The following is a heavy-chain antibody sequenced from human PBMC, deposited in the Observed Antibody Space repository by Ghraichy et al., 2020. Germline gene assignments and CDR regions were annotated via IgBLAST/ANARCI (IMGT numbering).Heavy chain of an antibody. V-gene: IGHV3-30*02. Sequence: GGSLRLSCAASGFTFSSYGMHWVRQAPGKGLEWVAFIRYDGSNKYYADSVKGRFTISRDSSKNTLYLQMNSLRAEDTAVYYCAKDSSSRRGWFDPWGQGTLVTVSS. CDR2: IRYDGSNK. J-gene: IGHJ5*02. CDR3: AKDSSSRRGWFDP. CDR1: GFTFSSYG. D-gene: IGHD6-13*01.